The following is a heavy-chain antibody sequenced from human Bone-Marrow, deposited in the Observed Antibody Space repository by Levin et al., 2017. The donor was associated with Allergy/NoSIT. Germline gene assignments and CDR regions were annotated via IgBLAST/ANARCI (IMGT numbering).Heavy chain of an antibody. D-gene: IGHD1-7*01. CDR2: IYYSGST. Sequence: SETLSLTCTVSGGSISSGDYYWSWIRQPPGKGLEWIGYIYYSGSTYYNPSLKSRVTISVDTSKNQFSLKLSSVTAADTAVYYGASYNWNSDFDYWGQGTLVTVAS. CDR1: GGSISSGDYY. J-gene: IGHJ4*02. CDR3: ASYNWNSDFDY. V-gene: IGHV4-30-4*01.